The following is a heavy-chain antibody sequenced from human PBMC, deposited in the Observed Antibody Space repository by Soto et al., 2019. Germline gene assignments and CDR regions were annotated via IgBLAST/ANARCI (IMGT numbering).Heavy chain of an antibody. CDR2: IYTSGST. J-gene: IGHJ4*02. D-gene: IGHD6-13*01. CDR3: ARYSSSWYPLHRTELKVLDY. V-gene: IGHV4-4*07. Sequence: PETLSLTSTVSVGSISSYCWSWVRQAAGEGREWIGRIYTSGSTNYNPSLKGRDTMSVDTSKNQFSLKLSSVTAADTAVYYCARYSSSWYPLHRTELKVLDYWGQGTLVTVSS. CDR1: VGSISSYC.